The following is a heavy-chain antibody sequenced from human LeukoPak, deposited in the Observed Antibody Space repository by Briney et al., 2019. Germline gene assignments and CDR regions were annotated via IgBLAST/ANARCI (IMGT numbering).Heavy chain of an antibody. V-gene: IGHV3-48*01. D-gene: IGHD3-10*01. CDR2: ISSASNTI. CDR3: ARDGWFGDYNWFDG. CDR1: GFTFSSYS. J-gene: IGHJ5*02. Sequence: GGSLRLSCAASGFTFSSYSMNWVRQAPGKGLEWISYISSASNTIYYADSVKGRFTISRDNAKNSVYLQMNSLRAEDTAMYYCARDGWFGDYNWFDGWGQGTLVTVSS.